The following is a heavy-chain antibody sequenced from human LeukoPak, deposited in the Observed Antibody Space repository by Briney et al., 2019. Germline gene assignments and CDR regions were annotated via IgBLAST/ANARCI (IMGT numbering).Heavy chain of an antibody. J-gene: IGHJ4*02. Sequence: AGGSLRLSCAASGFTFSSYAMSWVRQAPGKGLEWVSAISGSGGSTYYADSVKGRFTISRDNSKNTLYLQMNSLRAEDTAVYYCAKRGHISSYPLWFDYWGQGTLVTVSS. D-gene: IGHD6-13*01. V-gene: IGHV3-23*01. CDR3: AKRGHISSYPLWFDY. CDR2: ISGSGGST. CDR1: GFTFSSYA.